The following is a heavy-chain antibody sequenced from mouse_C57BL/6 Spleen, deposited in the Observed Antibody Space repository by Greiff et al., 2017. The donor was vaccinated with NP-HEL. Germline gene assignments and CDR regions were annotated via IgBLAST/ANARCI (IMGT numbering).Heavy chain of an antibody. CDR2: TSTAALT. J-gene: IGHJ3*01. Sequence: VQLQESGPGLVQPSQSLSITCTVSGFSLTSYGVHWVRQSPGPSHALLRVTSTAALTSSNSSFISRLSITKDNSKSQVFFKMNSLQADDTAIYYCANHYYGSTPFAYWGQGTLVTVSA. V-gene: IGHV2-5*01. D-gene: IGHD1-1*01. CDR3: ANHYYGSTPFAY. CDR1: GFSLTSYG.